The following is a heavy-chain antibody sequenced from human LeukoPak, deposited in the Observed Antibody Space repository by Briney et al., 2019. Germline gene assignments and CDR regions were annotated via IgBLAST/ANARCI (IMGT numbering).Heavy chain of an antibody. CDR2: FYTSGST. V-gene: IGHV4-4*07. J-gene: IGHJ4*02. CDR3: ARFPSEMVRGVIGGGFDY. D-gene: IGHD3-10*01. CDR1: VCSVSSYY. Sequence: SEALSLTCTFSVCSVSSYYCGSSRRPAGKGLELIGRFYTSGSTNYNPSLKSRVTISVDTSKNQFSLKLSSVTAADTAVYYCARFPSEMVRGVIGGGFDYWGQGTLVTVSS.